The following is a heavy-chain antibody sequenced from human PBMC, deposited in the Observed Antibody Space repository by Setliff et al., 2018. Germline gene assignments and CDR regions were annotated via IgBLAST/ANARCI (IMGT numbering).Heavy chain of an antibody. V-gene: IGHV1-69*13. Sequence: SVKVSCKASGGTFSSYAITWVRQAPGQGLERMGGIIPIFGTAKYAQKFQGRVTITADQSTRTAYMELSSLRSEDTAVYYCAIPSSGNFYFDYWGQGTLVTVSS. CDR3: AIPSSGNFYFDY. D-gene: IGHD1-26*01. CDR1: GGTFSSYA. CDR2: IIPIFGTA. J-gene: IGHJ4*02.